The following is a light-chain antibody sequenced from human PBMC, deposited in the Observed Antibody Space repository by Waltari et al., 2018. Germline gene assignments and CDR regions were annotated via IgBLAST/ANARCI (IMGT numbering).Light chain of an antibody. Sequence: QSALTQPASVSGSPGQSVTISCTGASSDIGRYAIVSWYQQHPGNAPKLIICDVSTRPSGVSDRFSGSKSGDTASLTISGLQFEDEADYYCCSYAGNYIWVFGGGTRLTVL. CDR1: SSDIGRYAI. J-gene: IGLJ3*02. V-gene: IGLV2-23*02. CDR3: CSYAGNYIWV. CDR2: DVS.